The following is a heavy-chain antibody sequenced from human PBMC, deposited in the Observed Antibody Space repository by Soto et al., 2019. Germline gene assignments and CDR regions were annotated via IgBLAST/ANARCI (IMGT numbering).Heavy chain of an antibody. V-gene: IGHV4-4*07. CDR3: ARGGTYCSGGSCYSPFDY. Sequence: SETLSLTCTVSGGSISSYYWSWIRQPAGKGLEWIGRIYTSGSTNYNPSLKSRVTMSVDTSKNQFSLKLSSVTAADTAVYYCARGGTYCSGGSCYSPFDYWGQGTLVTV. CDR2: IYTSGST. D-gene: IGHD2-15*01. J-gene: IGHJ4*02. CDR1: GGSISSYY.